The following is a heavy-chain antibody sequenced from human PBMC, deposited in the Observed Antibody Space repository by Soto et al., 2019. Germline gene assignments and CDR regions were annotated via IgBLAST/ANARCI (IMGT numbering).Heavy chain of an antibody. CDR1: GGSISSGDYW. CDR3: ARQVGSDKWYFDD. Sequence: QLQLQESGPGLVKPSETLSLTCTVSGGSISSGDYWWAWIRQLPGKELEWIGIGGVYYDGTTHSNPSLKSRVIISIATSNNQFSLKLNSVTAADTALYYCARQVGSDKWYFDDWGRGTLVTVSS. V-gene: IGHV4-39*01. D-gene: IGHD1-26*01. CDR2: VYYDGTT. J-gene: IGHJ2*01.